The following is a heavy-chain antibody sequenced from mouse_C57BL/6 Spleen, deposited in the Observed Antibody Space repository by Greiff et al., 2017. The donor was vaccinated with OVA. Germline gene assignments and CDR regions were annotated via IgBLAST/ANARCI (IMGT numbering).Heavy chain of an antibody. CDR2: IYPGSGST. Sequence: VQLQQPGAELVKPGASVKMSCKASGYTFTSYWITWVKQRPGQGLEWIGDIYPGSGSTNYNEKFKSKATLTVDTSSSTAYMQLSSLTSEDSAVYYCTRTVVEGGYAMDYWGQGTSVTVSS. V-gene: IGHV1-55*01. CDR3: TRTVVEGGYAMDY. D-gene: IGHD1-1*01. CDR1: GYTFTSYW. J-gene: IGHJ4*01.